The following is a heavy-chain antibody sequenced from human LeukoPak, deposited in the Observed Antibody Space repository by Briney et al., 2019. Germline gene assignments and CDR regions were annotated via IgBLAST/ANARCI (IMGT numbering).Heavy chain of an antibody. CDR3: ARDWYCSGTSCLDVFDI. V-gene: IGHV1-18*01. CDR2: ISTYNGIT. D-gene: IGHD2-15*01. J-gene: IGHJ3*02. Sequence: ASVKVSCKASGYTFTTYGISWVRQAPGQGLEWMGWISTYNGITAYAQKLQGRVTMTTDTSTSTAYMDLRSLRSDDTAVYFCARDWYCSGTSCLDVFDIWAKGQRSPSLQ. CDR1: GYTFTTYG.